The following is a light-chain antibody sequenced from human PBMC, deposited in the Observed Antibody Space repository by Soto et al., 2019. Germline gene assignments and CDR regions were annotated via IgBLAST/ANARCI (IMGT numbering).Light chain of an antibody. Sequence: EIVLTQSPATLSLSPGERATLSCRASQSVSSYFAWYQQKPGQPPRLLIYDASNRATGIPARFSGSGFGTDFTLTISSLEPEDFAVYYCQQRSNWPLTFGQGTKVEIK. CDR3: QQRSNWPLT. CDR2: DAS. V-gene: IGKV3-11*01. CDR1: QSVSSY. J-gene: IGKJ1*01.